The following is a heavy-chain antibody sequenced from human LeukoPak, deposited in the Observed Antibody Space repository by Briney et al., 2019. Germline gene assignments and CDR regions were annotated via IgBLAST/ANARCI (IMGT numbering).Heavy chain of an antibody. CDR2: ISNNGGYT. Sequence: SGGSLRLSCADSGFTFSSSAMSWVRQAPGKGLEWVSAISNNGGYTYYADSVQGRFTISRDNSKSTLCLQMNSLRAEDTAVYYCAKQLGYCSDGSCYFPYWGQGTLVTVSS. CDR1: GFTFSSSA. D-gene: IGHD2-15*01. J-gene: IGHJ4*02. CDR3: AKQLGYCSDGSCYFPY. V-gene: IGHV3-23*01.